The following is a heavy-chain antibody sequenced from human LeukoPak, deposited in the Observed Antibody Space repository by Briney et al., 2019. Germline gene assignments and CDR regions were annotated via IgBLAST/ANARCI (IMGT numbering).Heavy chain of an antibody. J-gene: IGHJ3*02. V-gene: IGHV3-30*18. D-gene: IGHD2-21*02. Sequence: GGSLRLSCAASGFTLSTYGMHWVRQAPDKGLEWVAVISYDGSNKYYADSVKGRFTISRDNSKNTLYLQMNSLRAEDTAVYYCAKEGGDTGLDAFDIWGQGTMVTVSS. CDR3: AKEGGDTGLDAFDI. CDR1: GFTLSTYG. CDR2: ISYDGSNK.